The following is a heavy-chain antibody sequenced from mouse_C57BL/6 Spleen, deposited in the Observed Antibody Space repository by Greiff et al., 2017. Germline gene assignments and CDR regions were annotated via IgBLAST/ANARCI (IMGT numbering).Heavy chain of an antibody. CDR2: INYDGSST. D-gene: IGHD1-1*01. J-gene: IGHJ1*03. CDR3: ARALNYGYWYFDV. CDR1: GFTFSDYY. Sequence: EVQVVESEGGLVQPGSSMKLSCTASGFTFSDYYMAWVRQVPEKGLEWVANINYDGSSTYYLDSLKSRFIISRDNAKNILYLQMSSLKSEDTATYYCARALNYGYWYFDVWGTGTTVTVSS. V-gene: IGHV5-16*01.